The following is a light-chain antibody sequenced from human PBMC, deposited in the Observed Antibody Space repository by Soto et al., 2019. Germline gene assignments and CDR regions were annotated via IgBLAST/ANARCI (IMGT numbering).Light chain of an antibody. Sequence: EIVLTQSPATLSLSPGERATLSCRASQSVSSYLAWYQQKPGQAPRLLIYDASKRATGIPARFSGSGSGTDFTLTISSLEPADFAVYYCQQRSNWPPTWTFGQGTKVEIK. V-gene: IGKV3-11*01. CDR2: DAS. CDR3: QQRSNWPPTWT. CDR1: QSVSSY. J-gene: IGKJ1*01.